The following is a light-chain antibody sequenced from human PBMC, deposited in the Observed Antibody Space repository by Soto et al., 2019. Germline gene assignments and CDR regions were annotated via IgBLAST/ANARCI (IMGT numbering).Light chain of an antibody. V-gene: IGLV2-11*01. CDR2: DVS. J-gene: IGLJ2*01. CDR1: SSDVGVYDF. CDR3: SSYTGTYVI. Sequence: QSALTQPRSVSGSPGQSVTISCTGTSSDVGVYDFVSWYQLHPGKAPKLMIYDVSKRPSGVPDRFSGSKSGNTASLTISGLQAEDEADYYCSSYTGTYVIFGGGTKVTVL.